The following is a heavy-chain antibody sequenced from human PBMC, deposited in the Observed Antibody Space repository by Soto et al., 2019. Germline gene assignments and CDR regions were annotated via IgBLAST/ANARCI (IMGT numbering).Heavy chain of an antibody. CDR2: IWYDGSNK. V-gene: IGHV3-33*01. D-gene: IGHD3-22*01. J-gene: IGHJ4*02. CDR3: ARDYYDSSGYETENPFDY. Sequence: QVQLVESGGGVVQPGRSLRLSCAASGFTFSSYGMHWVRQAPGKGLEWVAVIWYDGSNKYYADSVKGRFTISRDNSKNTLYPQMNSLRAEDTAVYYCARDYYDSSGYETENPFDYWGQGTLVTVSS. CDR1: GFTFSSYG.